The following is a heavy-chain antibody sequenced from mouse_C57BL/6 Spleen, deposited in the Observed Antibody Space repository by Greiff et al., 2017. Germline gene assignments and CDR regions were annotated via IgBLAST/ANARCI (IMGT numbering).Heavy chain of an antibody. D-gene: IGHD2-4*01. Sequence: EVKVVESGAELVRPGASVKLSCTASGFNIKDDYMHWVKQRPEQGLEWIGWIDPENGDTEYASKFQGKDTITADTSSNTAYLQLSSLTSEDTAVYYCTTKGDYDGGGYYFDYWGQGTTLTVSS. CDR1: GFNIKDDY. CDR3: TTKGDYDGGGYYFDY. V-gene: IGHV14-4*01. J-gene: IGHJ2*01. CDR2: IDPENGDT.